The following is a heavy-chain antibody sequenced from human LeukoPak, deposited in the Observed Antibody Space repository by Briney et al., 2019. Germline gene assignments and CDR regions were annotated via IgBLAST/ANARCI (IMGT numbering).Heavy chain of an antibody. CDR2: ISKSGDFT. CDR3: AKESAAAGYFDY. D-gene: IGHD6-13*01. CDR1: EFTFSSSA. Sequence: GGSLRLSCAASEFTFSSSAMSWVRQAPGKGLEWVSVISKSGDFTYYADSVKGRFTISRDSSKNTLNLQMNSLRAEDTAVYYCAKESAAAGYFDYLGLGTLVTVSS. J-gene: IGHJ4*01. V-gene: IGHV3-23*01.